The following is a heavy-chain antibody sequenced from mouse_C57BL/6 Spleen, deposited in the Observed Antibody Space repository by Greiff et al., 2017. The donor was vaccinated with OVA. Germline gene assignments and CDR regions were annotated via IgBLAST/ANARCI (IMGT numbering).Heavy chain of an antibody. CDR1: GYAFSSYW. Sequence: QVHVKQSGAELVKPGASVKISCKASGYAFSSYWMNWVKQRPGKGLEWIGQIYPGDGDTNYNGKFKGKATLTADKSSSTAYMQLSSLTSEDSAVYFCARPGYYGNYDFDYWGQGTTLTVSS. J-gene: IGHJ2*01. CDR3: ARPGYYGNYDFDY. D-gene: IGHD2-1*01. CDR2: IYPGDGDT. V-gene: IGHV1-80*01.